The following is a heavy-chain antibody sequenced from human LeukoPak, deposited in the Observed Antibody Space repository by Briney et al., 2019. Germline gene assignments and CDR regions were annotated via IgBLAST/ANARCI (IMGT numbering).Heavy chain of an antibody. CDR2: ISSSSSYI. Sequence: GGSLRLSCAASGFTFSSYSMNWVRQDPGKGLEWASSISSSSSYIYYADSVKGRFTISRDNAKNSLYLQMNSLRAEDTAVYYCARVSSSGWYKPPHYWGQGTLVTVSS. D-gene: IGHD6-19*01. V-gene: IGHV3-21*04. CDR3: ARVSSSGWYKPPHY. J-gene: IGHJ4*02. CDR1: GFTFSSYS.